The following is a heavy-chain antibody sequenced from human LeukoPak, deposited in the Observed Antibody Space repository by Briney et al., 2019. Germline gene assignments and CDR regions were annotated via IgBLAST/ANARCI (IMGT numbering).Heavy chain of an antibody. CDR1: GFTFSSYA. D-gene: IGHD1-26*01. Sequence: GGSLRLSCAASGFTFSSYAMHWVRQASGKGLEWVAVISYDGSNKYYADSVKGRFTISRDNSKNTLYLQMNSLRAEDTAVYYCARDYSGSPYYGMDVWGQGTTVTVSS. V-gene: IGHV3-30*04. CDR3: ARDYSGSPYYGMDV. J-gene: IGHJ6*02. CDR2: ISYDGSNK.